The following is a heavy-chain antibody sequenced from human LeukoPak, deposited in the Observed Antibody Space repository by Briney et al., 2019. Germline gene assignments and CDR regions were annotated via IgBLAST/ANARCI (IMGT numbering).Heavy chain of an antibody. V-gene: IGHV1-2*02. J-gene: IGHJ3*02. CDR1: GYTFTGYY. CDR2: IDPDSGGT. Sequence: ASVKVSCKPSGYTFTGYYMHWVRQAPGQGLEWMGWIDPDSGGTNYAQKFQGRVTMTRDTSISTAYMELSRLRSDDTAVYYCARDPDYLSAFDIWGQGTMVTVSS. D-gene: IGHD2/OR15-2a*01. CDR3: ARDPDYLSAFDI.